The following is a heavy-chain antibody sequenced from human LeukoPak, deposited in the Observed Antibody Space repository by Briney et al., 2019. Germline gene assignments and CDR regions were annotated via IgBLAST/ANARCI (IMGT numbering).Heavy chain of an antibody. CDR2: IYYSGST. J-gene: IGHJ1*01. CDR1: GGSIRSYY. V-gene: IGHV4-59*12. D-gene: IGHD6-13*01. Sequence: SETLSLTCTVSGGSIRSYYWSWIRQPPEKGLECIGYIYYSGSTYYNPSLKSRVTISVDTSKNQFSLKLSSVTAADTAVYYCARESSVAAAGFQHWGQGTLVTVSS. CDR3: ARESSVAAAGFQH.